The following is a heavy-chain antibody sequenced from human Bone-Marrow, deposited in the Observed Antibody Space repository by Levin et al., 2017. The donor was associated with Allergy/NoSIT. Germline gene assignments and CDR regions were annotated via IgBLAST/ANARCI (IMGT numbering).Heavy chain of an antibody. CDR1: GFTVSSNY. J-gene: IGHJ6*02. V-gene: IGHV3-53*01. Sequence: QRGESLKISCAASGFTVSSNYMSWVRQAPGKGLEWVSVIYSGGSTYYADSVKGRFTISRDNSKNTLYLQMNSLRAEDTAVYYCARDGVYYDSSGYYYYYYGMDVWGQGTTVTVSS. CDR2: IYSGGST. D-gene: IGHD3-22*01. CDR3: ARDGVYYDSSGYYYYYYGMDV.